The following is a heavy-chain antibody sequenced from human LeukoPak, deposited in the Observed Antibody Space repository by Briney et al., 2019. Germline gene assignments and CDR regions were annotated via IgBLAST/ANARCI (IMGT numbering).Heavy chain of an antibody. CDR2: IYYNGNT. D-gene: IGHD3-22*01. J-gene: IGHJ3*02. V-gene: IGHV4-59*01. CDR1: GASISSSY. CDR3: VRGNYDNRGYSNAFDI. Sequence: PSGTLSLTCTVSGASISSSYWSWIRQPPGKRLEWIGYIYYNGNTNSNPSLKSRVTISADTSKNRFSLKLSSVTAADTAIHYCVRGNYDNRGYSNAFDIWDQGTMVTVSS.